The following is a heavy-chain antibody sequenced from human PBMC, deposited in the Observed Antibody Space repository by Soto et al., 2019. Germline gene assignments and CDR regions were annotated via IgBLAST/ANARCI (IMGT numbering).Heavy chain of an antibody. Sequence: ASVKVSCKASGGTFSSYAMSWVRQAPGQGLEWMGGIIPILGTANYAQKLQGRVTVTADESTSTAYMELSSLRSEDTAVYYCARDIRLTDSSGSSYYYYGMDVWGQGTTVTVSS. CDR3: ARDIRLTDSSGSSYYYYGMDV. J-gene: IGHJ6*02. CDR1: GGTFSSYA. D-gene: IGHD6-19*01. V-gene: IGHV1-69*13. CDR2: IIPILGTA.